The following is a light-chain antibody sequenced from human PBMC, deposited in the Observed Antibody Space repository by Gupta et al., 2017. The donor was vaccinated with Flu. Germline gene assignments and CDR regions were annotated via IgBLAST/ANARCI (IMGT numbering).Light chain of an antibody. J-gene: IGLJ3*02. CDR2: EVT. CDR1: NSDVGGYNV. CDR3: SSYTTSRTLV. Sequence: QPALTPPASASGSPGQSIAISCTRSNSDVGGYNVVSWYQQYPGKAPKLLIYEVTKRPSGVSYRFSGSKSGNTASLTIAGLQAEDEADYYCSSYTTSRTLVFGGGTKLTVL. V-gene: IGLV2-14*01.